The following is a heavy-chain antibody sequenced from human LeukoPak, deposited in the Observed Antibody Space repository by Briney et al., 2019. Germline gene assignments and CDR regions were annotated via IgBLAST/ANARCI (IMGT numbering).Heavy chain of an antibody. V-gene: IGHV3-53*01. CDR2: IYSGGTT. Sequence: GGSLRLSCAASGFSVSGNFMSWVRQAPGKGLQWVSVIYSGGTTYYADSVRGRFTNSRDNYKNTLYLQMNSLRAEDTAVYYCARALGYQLLPGYFYYMDVWGKGTTVTVSS. J-gene: IGHJ6*03. CDR3: ARALGYQLLPGYFYYMDV. CDR1: GFSVSGNF. D-gene: IGHD2-2*01.